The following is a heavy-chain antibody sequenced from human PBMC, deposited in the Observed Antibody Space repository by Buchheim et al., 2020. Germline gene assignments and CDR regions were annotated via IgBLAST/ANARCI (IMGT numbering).Heavy chain of an antibody. J-gene: IGHJ4*02. D-gene: IGHD3-9*01. CDR3: AREGVRYFDWRTNKYSYFDY. V-gene: IGHV3-30*03. CDR2: ISYDGGNK. Sequence: QVQLVESGGGVVQPGRSLRLSCAASGFTFSSCGMHWVRQGPGKGLEWVAVISYDGGNKYYADSVKGRFTISRDNSKNTLYLQMNSLRAEDTAVYYCAREGVRYFDWRTNKYSYFDYWGQGTL. CDR1: GFTFSSCG.